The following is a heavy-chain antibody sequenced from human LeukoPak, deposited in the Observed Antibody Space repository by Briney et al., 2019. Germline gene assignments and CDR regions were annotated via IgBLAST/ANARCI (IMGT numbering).Heavy chain of an antibody. V-gene: IGHV1-8*01. J-gene: IGHJ4*02. CDR1: GYTFTSYD. CDR3: ARSEDSSGWEAYYFDY. CDR2: MSPNSGNT. D-gene: IGHD6-19*01. Sequence: ASVKVSCKASGYTFTSYDINWVRQATGQGPEWMGWMSPNSGNTGYAQKFQGRVTMTRSTSMSTAYMELSSLRSEDTAVYYCARSEDSSGWEAYYFDYWGQGTLVTVSS.